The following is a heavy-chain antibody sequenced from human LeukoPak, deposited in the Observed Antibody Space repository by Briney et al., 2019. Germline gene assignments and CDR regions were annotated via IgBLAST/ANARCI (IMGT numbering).Heavy chain of an antibody. J-gene: IGHJ4*02. CDR2: ISYDGSNK. V-gene: IGHV3-30*04. D-gene: IGHD6-19*01. CDR3: ARDSSGWYVVYYFDY. Sequence: PGGSLRLSCAASGFTFSSYAMHWVRQAPGKGLEWVAVISYDGSNKYYADSVKGQFTISRDNSKNTLYLQMNSLRAEDTAVYCCARDSSGWYVVYYFDYWGQGTLVTVSS. CDR1: GFTFSSYA.